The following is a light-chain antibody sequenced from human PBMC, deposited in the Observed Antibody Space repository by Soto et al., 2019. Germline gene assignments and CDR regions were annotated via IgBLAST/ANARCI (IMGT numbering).Light chain of an antibody. CDR3: AAWDDSLSGYV. Sequence: QAVVTQPPSASGTPGQRVTISCSGSSSNIGSNYVYWYQQLPGTAPKLLIYNSNQRPSGVPDRFSGSKSGTSASLAISGLRSEDEADYYCAAWDDSLSGYVFGTGTKLTVL. CDR2: NSN. V-gene: IGLV1-47*02. CDR1: SSNIGSNY. J-gene: IGLJ1*01.